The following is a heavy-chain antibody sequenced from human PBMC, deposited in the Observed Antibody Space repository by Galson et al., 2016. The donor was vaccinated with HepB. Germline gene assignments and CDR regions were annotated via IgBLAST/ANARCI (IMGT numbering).Heavy chain of an antibody. CDR2: INAGNGNT. J-gene: IGHJ5*02. Sequence: SVKVSCKASGYTFTSYAMHWVRQAPGQRLEWMGWINAGNGNTKYSQKLQGRVTITRDTSASTAYMELSSLRSEDTAVYYCARDPGGSGWYGVSWGQGTLVTVSS. CDR1: GYTFTSYA. CDR3: ARDPGGSGWYGVS. V-gene: IGHV1-3*01. D-gene: IGHD6-19*01.